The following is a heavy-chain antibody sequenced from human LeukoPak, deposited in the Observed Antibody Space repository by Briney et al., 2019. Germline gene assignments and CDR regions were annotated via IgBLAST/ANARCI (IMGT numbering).Heavy chain of an antibody. V-gene: IGHV4-61*02. CDR3: ARGLAARRLVRYYHYMDV. Sequence: SETLSLTCTVSGGSISSGSYYWSWIRQPAGKGLEWIGRIYTSGSTNYNPSLKGRVTISVDTSKNQFSLKLSSVTAADTAVYYCARGLAARRLVRYYHYMDVWGKGTTVTVSS. J-gene: IGHJ6*03. CDR2: IYTSGST. CDR1: GGSISSGSYY. D-gene: IGHD6-6*01.